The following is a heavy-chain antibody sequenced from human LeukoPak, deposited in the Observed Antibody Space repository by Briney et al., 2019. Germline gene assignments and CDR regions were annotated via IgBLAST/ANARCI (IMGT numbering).Heavy chain of an antibody. V-gene: IGHV3-30*04. Sequence: GGSLRLSCAASGFTFSSYAMHWVRQAPGKGLEWVAVISYDGSNKYYADSVKRRFTISRDHSKNTLYLQMNSLRDEATAVYYCARGFVRIYGSGRYYFDYWGQGTLVTVSS. CDR1: GFTFSSYA. CDR3: ARGFVRIYGSGRYYFDY. D-gene: IGHD3-10*01. CDR2: ISYDGSNK. J-gene: IGHJ4*02.